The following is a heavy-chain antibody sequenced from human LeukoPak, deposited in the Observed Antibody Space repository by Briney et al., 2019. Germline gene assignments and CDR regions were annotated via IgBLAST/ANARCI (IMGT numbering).Heavy chain of an antibody. CDR2: IIPILGIP. CDR3: ARAVATTTDYYGMDV. CDR1: GGTFSSYA. D-gene: IGHD5-12*01. V-gene: IGHV1-69*04. Sequence: GASVKVSCKASGGTFSSYATSWVRQAPGQGLEWMGRIIPILGIPNYAQKFQGRVTITADKSTSTAYMELSSLRFEDTAMYYCARAVATTTDYYGMDVWGQGTTVTVSS. J-gene: IGHJ6*02.